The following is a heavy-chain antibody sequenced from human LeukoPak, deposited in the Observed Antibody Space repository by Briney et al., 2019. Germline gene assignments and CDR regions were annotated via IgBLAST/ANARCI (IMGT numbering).Heavy chain of an antibody. CDR2: IIPIFHTA. V-gene: IGHV1-69*13. Sequence: SVKVSCKASGYTFTDYYMHWVRQAPGQGLEWMGGIIPIFHTANYAQKFQGRVTITADESTSTAYMELRSLRSDDTAVYYCAREGYYDFWSGLSPDYYYYYMDVWGKGTTVTVSS. J-gene: IGHJ6*03. CDR1: GYTFTDYY. D-gene: IGHD3-3*01. CDR3: AREGYYDFWSGLSPDYYYYYMDV.